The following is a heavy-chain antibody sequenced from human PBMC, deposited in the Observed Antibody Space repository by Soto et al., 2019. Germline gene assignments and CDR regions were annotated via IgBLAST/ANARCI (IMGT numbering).Heavy chain of an antibody. CDR3: ARTDYYGSGSSLGWFDP. Sequence: PGESLKISCKVSGYRSASYWIGWVRQMPGKGLEWMGIILPSDSQTKYSPSFQGQVTISADMSISTAYLQWTSLEASDTAMYYCARTDYYGSGSSLGWFDPWGQGTLVTVSS. CDR2: ILPSDSQT. V-gene: IGHV5-51*01. J-gene: IGHJ5*02. D-gene: IGHD3-10*01. CDR1: GYRSASYW.